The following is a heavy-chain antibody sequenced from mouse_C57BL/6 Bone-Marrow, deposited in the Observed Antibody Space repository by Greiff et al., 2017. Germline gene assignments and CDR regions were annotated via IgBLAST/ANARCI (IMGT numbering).Heavy chain of an antibody. Sequence: QVQLQQSGAELARPGASVKLSCKASGYTFTSYGISWVKQRTGQGLEWIGEIYPRSGNTYYNEKFKGKATLTADKSSSTAYMELRSLTSEDSAVYICARPGNSDDVVAMDHWGQGTSVTVSS. CDR2: IYPRSGNT. V-gene: IGHV1-81*01. CDR1: GYTFTSYG. J-gene: IGHJ4*01. CDR3: ARPGNSDDVVAMDH. D-gene: IGHD1-1*01.